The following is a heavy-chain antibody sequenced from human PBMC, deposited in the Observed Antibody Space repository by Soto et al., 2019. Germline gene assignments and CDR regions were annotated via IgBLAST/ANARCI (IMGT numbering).Heavy chain of an antibody. D-gene: IGHD3-22*01. Sequence: QVQLVESGGGVVQPGRSLRLSCAASGFTFSSYAMHWVRKAPGKGLEWVSFISYDGSNNFYADSVKGRFEISRDNSKNTVYLQMNSLRAEDTAVYYCARDRSMIVVVPGYWGQGTLVTVSS. J-gene: IGHJ4*02. CDR1: GFTFSSYA. CDR2: ISYDGSNN. CDR3: ARDRSMIVVVPGY. V-gene: IGHV3-30*09.